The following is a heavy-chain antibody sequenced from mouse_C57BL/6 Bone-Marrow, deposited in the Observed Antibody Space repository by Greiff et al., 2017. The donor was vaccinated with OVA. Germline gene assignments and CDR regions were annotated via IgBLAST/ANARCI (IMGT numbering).Heavy chain of an antibody. J-gene: IGHJ1*03. Sequence: EVQLVESGGGLVKPGGSLKLSCAASGFTFSSYTMSWVRQTPEKRLEWVATISGGGGNTYYPDSVKGRFTISRDNAKNTLYLQMSSLRSEDTALYYCARQRFITTVVAPYWYFDVWGTGTTVTVSS. CDR2: ISGGGGNT. D-gene: IGHD1-1*01. CDR1: GFTFSSYT. CDR3: ARQRFITTVVAPYWYFDV. V-gene: IGHV5-9*01.